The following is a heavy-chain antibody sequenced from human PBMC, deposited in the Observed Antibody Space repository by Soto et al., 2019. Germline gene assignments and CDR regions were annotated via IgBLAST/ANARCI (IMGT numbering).Heavy chain of an antibody. V-gene: IGHV1-18*01. CDR2: ISAYNGNT. CDR1: GYTFISYG. J-gene: IGHJ4*02. D-gene: IGHD3-10*01. CDR3: ARDFRAGIYYGSGSSIVY. Sequence: QVQLVQSGAEVKKPGASVKVSCKASGYTFISYGISWVLQAPGQGLEWMGWISAYNGNTNYAQKLQGRVTMTTDTSTSTAYTELRSLRSDDTAVYYCARDFRAGIYYGSGSSIVYWGQGTLVTVSS.